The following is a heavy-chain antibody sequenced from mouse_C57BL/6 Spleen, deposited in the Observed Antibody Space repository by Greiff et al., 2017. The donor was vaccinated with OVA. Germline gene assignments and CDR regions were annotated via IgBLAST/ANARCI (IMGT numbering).Heavy chain of an antibody. V-gene: IGHV1-72*01. Sequence: QVQLKQPGAELVKPGASVKLSCKASGYTFTSYWMHWVKQRPGRGLEWIGRIDPNSGGTKYNEKFKSKATLTVDKPSSTAYMQLSSLTSEDSAVYYCASMGDSSGYSWFAYWGQGTLVTVSA. D-gene: IGHD3-2*02. J-gene: IGHJ3*01. CDR1: GYTFTSYW. CDR3: ASMGDSSGYSWFAY. CDR2: IDPNSGGT.